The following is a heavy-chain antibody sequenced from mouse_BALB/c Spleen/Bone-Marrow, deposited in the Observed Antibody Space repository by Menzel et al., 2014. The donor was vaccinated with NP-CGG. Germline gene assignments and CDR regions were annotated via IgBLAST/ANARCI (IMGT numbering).Heavy chain of an antibody. CDR3: VRGGYYVPSYFDS. CDR2: ISGGTSTI. J-gene: IGHJ2*01. D-gene: IGHD2-3*01. Sequence: EVKLVESGGGLVQPGGSRKLSCAASGFTFRSFGMHWARQAPEKGLEWVAYISGGTSTIYYADTVKGRFTISRDNPNNTLFLQTTSLRSEDTAMYYCVRGGYYVPSYFDSWGQGTTLTVSS. CDR1: GFTFRSFG. V-gene: IGHV5-17*02.